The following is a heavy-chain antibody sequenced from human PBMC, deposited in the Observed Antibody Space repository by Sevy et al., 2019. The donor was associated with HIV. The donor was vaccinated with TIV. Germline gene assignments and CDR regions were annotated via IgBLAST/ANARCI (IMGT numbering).Heavy chain of an antibody. D-gene: IGHD5-18*01. V-gene: IGHV4-61*02. J-gene: IGHJ6*04. Sequence: SETLSLTCTVSGGSISSGSYYWSWIRQPAGKGLEWIGRIYTSGSTNYNPSLKSRVTISVDTSKNQFSLKLSSVTAADTAVYYCAREGGNSYGFQGVWGKGTTVTVSS. CDR3: AREGGNSYGFQGV. CDR2: IYTSGST. CDR1: GGSISSGSYY.